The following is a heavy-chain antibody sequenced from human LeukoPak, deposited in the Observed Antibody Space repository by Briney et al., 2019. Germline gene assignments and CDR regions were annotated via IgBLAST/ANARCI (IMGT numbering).Heavy chain of an antibody. CDR1: DYSVSSDYS. CDR3: AGFKSGTYYFDN. CDR2: IYHSGNN. D-gene: IGHD1-26*01. J-gene: IGHJ4*02. V-gene: IGHV4-38-2*01. Sequence: SETLSLTCAVSDYSVSSDYSWAWIRQPPGKGLEWIGSIYHSGNNYYNPPLKSRVTMSPDTSNNQISLNLTSVTASDTAVYFCAGFKSGTYYFDNWGQGTLVTVSS.